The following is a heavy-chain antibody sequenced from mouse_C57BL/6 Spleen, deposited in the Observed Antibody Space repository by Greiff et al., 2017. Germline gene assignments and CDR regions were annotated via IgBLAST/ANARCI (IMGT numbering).Heavy chain of an antibody. V-gene: IGHV1-15*01. CDR3: TRRDDGSWFAY. CDR1: GYTFTDYE. J-gene: IGHJ3*01. CDR2: IDPETGGT. D-gene: IGHD2-3*01. Sequence: QVQLKESGAELVRPGASVTLSCKASGYTFTDYEMHWVKQTPVHGLEWIGAIDPETGGTAYNQKFKGKAILTADKSSSTAYMELRSLTSEDSAVYYCTRRDDGSWFAYWGQGTLVTVSA.